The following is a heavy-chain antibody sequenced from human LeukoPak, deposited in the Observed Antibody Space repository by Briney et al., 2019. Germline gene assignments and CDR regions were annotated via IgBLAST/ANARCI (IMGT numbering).Heavy chain of an antibody. J-gene: IGHJ4*02. CDR3: ARVGVAGYFDY. CDR2: IIPIFGTA. CDR1: GYTFTSYD. D-gene: IGHD3-3*01. Sequence: ASVKVSCKASGYTFTSYDINWVRQAPGQGLEWMGGIIPIFGTANYAQKFQGRVTITTDESTSTAYMELSSLRSEDTAVYYCARVGVAGYFDYWGQGTLVTVSS. V-gene: IGHV1-69*05.